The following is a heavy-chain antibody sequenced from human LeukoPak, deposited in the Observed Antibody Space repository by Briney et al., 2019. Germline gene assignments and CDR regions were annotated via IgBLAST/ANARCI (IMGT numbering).Heavy chain of an antibody. V-gene: IGHV1-69*05. J-gene: IGHJ4*02. CDR1: GGTFSSYA. CDR2: IIPIFGRA. D-gene: IGHD4-23*01. CDR3: AMGGTMVVTPSYFDY. Sequence: VKVSCRASGGTFSSYAISRVRRAPGQGREWRGGIIPIFGRANYAQKFQGRVTITTDESTSTAHMELRSLRSEDTAVYYCAMGGTMVVTPSYFDYWGQGTLVTVSS.